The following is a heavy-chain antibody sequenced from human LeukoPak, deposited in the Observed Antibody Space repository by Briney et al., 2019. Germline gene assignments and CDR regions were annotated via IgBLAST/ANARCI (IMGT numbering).Heavy chain of an antibody. D-gene: IGHD3-10*01. J-gene: IGHJ4*02. CDR2: IYTSGST. V-gene: IGHV4-4*07. Sequence: SETLSLTCTVSGGSISSYYWSWIRQPAGKGLEWIGRIYTSGSTNYNPSLKSRVTMSVDTSKNQFSLKLSSVTAADTAVYYCARAAYYYGSGSYDYWGQGTLVTVSS. CDR3: ARAAYYYGSGSYDY. CDR1: GGSISSYY.